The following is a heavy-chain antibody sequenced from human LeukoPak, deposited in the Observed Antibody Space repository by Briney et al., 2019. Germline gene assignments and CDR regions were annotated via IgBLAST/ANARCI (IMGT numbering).Heavy chain of an antibody. Sequence: ASVKVSCKASGYTFTSYDISWVRQAPGQGLEWMGRIIPIFGTANYAQKFQGRVTITTDESTSTAYMELSSLRSEDTAVYYCAQLVRVGYGDRDWGQGTLVTVSS. D-gene: IGHD4-17*01. CDR1: GYTFTSYD. J-gene: IGHJ4*02. CDR3: AQLVRVGYGDRD. CDR2: IIPIFGTA. V-gene: IGHV1-69*05.